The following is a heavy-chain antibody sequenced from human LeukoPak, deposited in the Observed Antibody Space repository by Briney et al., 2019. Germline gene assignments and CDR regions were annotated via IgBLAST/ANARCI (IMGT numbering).Heavy chain of an antibody. CDR2: IIPILGIA. CDR1: GGTFSSYA. J-gene: IGHJ3*02. V-gene: IGHV1-69*04. Sequence: SVKVSCKASGGTFSSYAISWVRQAPGQGLEWMGRIIPILGIANYAQKFQGRVTITADKSTSTAYMELSSLRSEDTAVYYCARDRPHPLIVVVVAATGGDAFDIWGQGTMVTVSS. D-gene: IGHD2-15*01. CDR3: ARDRPHPLIVVVVAATGGDAFDI.